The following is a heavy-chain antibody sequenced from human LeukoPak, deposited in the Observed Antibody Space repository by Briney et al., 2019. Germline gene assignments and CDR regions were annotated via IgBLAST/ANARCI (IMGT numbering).Heavy chain of an antibody. V-gene: IGHV1-8*01. CDR1: GYTFTTYD. CDR2: MNPNSGNT. Sequence: ASVQVYCKASGYTFTTYDINWVRQATGQGLEWMGWMNPNSGNTGYAQKFQGRVTMTRNTSISTAYMELSSLRSEDTAVYYCARAPNKSDGGNSGSAWFDPWGQGTLVTASS. J-gene: IGHJ5*02. D-gene: IGHD4-23*01. CDR3: ARAPNKSDGGNSGSAWFDP.